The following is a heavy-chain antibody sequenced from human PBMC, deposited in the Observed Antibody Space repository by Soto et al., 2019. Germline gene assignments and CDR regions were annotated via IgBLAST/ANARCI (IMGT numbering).Heavy chain of an antibody. Sequence: ASVKVSCKASGYTFTSYGISWVRQAPGQGLEWMGWISAYNGNTNYAQKLQGRVTMTTDTSTSTAYMELGSLRSDDTAVYYCARDRGGLAAAGTDTQRFPLGAFDIWGKGTMVPV. D-gene: IGHD6-13*01. CDR2: ISAYNGNT. CDR3: ARDRGGLAAAGTDTQRFPLGAFDI. V-gene: IGHV1-18*01. CDR1: GYTFTSYG. J-gene: IGHJ3*02.